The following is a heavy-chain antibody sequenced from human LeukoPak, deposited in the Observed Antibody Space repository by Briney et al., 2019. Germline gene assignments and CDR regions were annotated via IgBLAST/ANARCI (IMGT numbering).Heavy chain of an antibody. V-gene: IGHV3-74*01. Sequence: PGGSLRLSCAASGFTFSSHWMHWVRQAPGKGLVWVSRINSDGSSTSYADSVKGRFTISRDNAKNTLYLQMNSLRAEDTAVYYCAKDRHCSSTSCLPFDYWGQGTLVTVSS. J-gene: IGHJ4*02. D-gene: IGHD2-2*01. CDR2: INSDGSST. CDR1: GFTFSSHW. CDR3: AKDRHCSSTSCLPFDY.